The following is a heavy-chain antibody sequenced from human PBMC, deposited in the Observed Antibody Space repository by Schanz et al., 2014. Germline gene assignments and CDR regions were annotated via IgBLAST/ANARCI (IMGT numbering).Heavy chain of an antibody. D-gene: IGHD3-10*01. J-gene: IGHJ6*04. CDR2: ISPYNGNT. CDR3: ARAKRFGDMDV. V-gene: IGHV1-18*01. CDR1: GGTFSTYT. Sequence: QVQLVQSGAEVKKPGSSVKVSCKASGGTFSTYTISWVRQAPGQGLEWMGWISPYNGNTNYAQKLQGRVTMTADTSTSTAYMDLRSLRSEDTAVYYCARAKRFGDMDVWGKGTTVTVSS.